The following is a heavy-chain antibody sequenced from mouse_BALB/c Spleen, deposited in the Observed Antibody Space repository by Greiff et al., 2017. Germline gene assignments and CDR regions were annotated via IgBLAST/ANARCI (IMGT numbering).Heavy chain of an antibody. D-gene: IGHD2-2*01. CDR2: IDPSDSYT. Sequence: QVQLKQPGAELVKPGASVKMSCKASGYTFTSYWMHWVKQRPGQGLEWIGTIDPSDSYTSYNQKFKGKATLTVDTSSSTAYMQLSSLTSEDSAVYYCTRSRLRAMDYWGQGTSVTVSS. V-gene: IGHV1S127*01. J-gene: IGHJ4*01. CDR1: GYTFTSYW. CDR3: TRSRLRAMDY.